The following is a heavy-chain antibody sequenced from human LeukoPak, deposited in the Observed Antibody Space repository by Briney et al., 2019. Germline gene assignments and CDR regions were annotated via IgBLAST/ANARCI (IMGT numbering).Heavy chain of an antibody. CDR3: ARGHVIQLWDPYYYYGMDV. V-gene: IGHV1-8*01. Sequence: ASVKVSRKASGYTFTSYDINWVRQATGQGLEWMGWMNPNSGNTGYAQKFQGRVTMTRNTSISTAYMELSSLRSEDTAVYYCARGHVIQLWDPYYYYGMDVWGQGTTVTVSS. CDR2: MNPNSGNT. J-gene: IGHJ6*02. CDR1: GYTFTSYD. D-gene: IGHD5-18*01.